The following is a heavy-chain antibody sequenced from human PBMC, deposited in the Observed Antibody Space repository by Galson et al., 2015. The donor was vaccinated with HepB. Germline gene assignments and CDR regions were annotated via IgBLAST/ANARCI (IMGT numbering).Heavy chain of an antibody. D-gene: IGHD5-12*01. CDR1: GGTFSSYA. CDR2: IIPIFGTA. Sequence: SVKVSCKASGGTFSSYAISWVRQAPGQGLEWMGGIIPIFGTANYAQKFQGRVTITADESTSTAYMELSSLRSKDTAVYYCARDMGVVVATILGDAFDIWGQGTMVTVSS. V-gene: IGHV1-69*13. J-gene: IGHJ3*02. CDR3: ARDMGVVVATILGDAFDI.